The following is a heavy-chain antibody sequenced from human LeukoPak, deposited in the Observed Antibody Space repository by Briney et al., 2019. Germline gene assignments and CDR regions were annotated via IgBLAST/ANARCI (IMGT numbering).Heavy chain of an antibody. D-gene: IGHD6-19*01. J-gene: IGHJ4*02. Sequence: GGSLRLSCAASGFTFSSEAMTWVRQAPGKGLEWVSSISDSSRTTYYADSVKGRFTISRDNSKSTVYLQMNSLRAEDTALYYCAKGLGFLPQFDYWGQGTLVAASS. CDR1: GFTFSSEA. CDR3: AKGLGFLPQFDY. CDR2: ISDSSRTT. V-gene: IGHV3-23*01.